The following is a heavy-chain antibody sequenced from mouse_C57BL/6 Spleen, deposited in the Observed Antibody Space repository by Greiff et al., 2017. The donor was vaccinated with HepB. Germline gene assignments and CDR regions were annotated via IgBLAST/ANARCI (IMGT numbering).Heavy chain of an antibody. CDR3: TRKTAYDYDGGFAY. CDR2: IYPGNSDT. V-gene: IGHV1-5*01. Sequence: EVQLQQSGTVLARPGASVKMSCKTSGYTFTSYWMHWVKQRPGQGLEWIGAIYPGNSDTSYNQKFKGKAKLTAVTSASTAYMELSSLTNEDSAVYYCTRKTAYDYDGGFAYWGQGTLVTVSA. CDR1: GYTFTSYW. J-gene: IGHJ3*01. D-gene: IGHD2-4*01.